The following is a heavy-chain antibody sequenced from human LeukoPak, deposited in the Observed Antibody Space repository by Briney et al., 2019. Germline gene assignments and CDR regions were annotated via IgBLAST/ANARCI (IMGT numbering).Heavy chain of an antibody. J-gene: IGHJ4*02. CDR1: GYTFTSYG. CDR2: ISAYNGNT. Sequence: ASVKVSCKASGYTFTSYGISWVRQAPGQGLERMEWISAYNGNTNYAQKLQGRVTMTTDTSTSTAYMELRSLRSDDTAVYYCAASSIAALSSDYWGQGTLVTVSS. CDR3: AASSIAALSSDY. D-gene: IGHD6-6*01. V-gene: IGHV1-18*01.